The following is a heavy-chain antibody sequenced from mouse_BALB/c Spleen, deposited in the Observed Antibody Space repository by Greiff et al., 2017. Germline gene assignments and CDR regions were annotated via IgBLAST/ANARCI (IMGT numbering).Heavy chain of an antibody. J-gene: IGHJ2*01. CDR1: GFTFSSFG. CDR2: ISSGSSTI. V-gene: IGHV5-17*02. CDR3: ARGTTAFFDY. D-gene: IGHD1-2*01. Sequence: EVKLMESGGGLVQPGGSRKLSCAASGFTFSSFGMHWVRQAPEKGLEWVAYISSGSSTIYYADTVKGRFTISRDNPKNTLFLQMTSLRSEDTAMYYCARGTTAFFDYWGQGTTLTVSS.